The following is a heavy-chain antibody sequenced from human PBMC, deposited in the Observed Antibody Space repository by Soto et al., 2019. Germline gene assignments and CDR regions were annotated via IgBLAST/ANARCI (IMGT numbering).Heavy chain of an antibody. CDR1: GFTFSSYG. CDR3: AKGNYGVVDY. CDR2: IPYDGSNK. D-gene: IGHD4-17*01. Sequence: QVQLVESGGGVVQPGRSLRLSCAASGFTFSSYGMHWVRQAPGKGLEWVAVIPYDGSNKYYADSVKGRFTISRDNSKNTLYLQMNSLRAADTAVYYCAKGNYGVVDYWGQGTLVTVSS. V-gene: IGHV3-30*18. J-gene: IGHJ4*02.